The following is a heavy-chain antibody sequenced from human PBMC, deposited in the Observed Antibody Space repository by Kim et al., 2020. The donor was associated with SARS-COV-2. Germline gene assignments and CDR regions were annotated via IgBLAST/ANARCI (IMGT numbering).Heavy chain of an antibody. D-gene: IGHD1-1*01. CDR1: GGSISSSSYY. CDR3: ARPYRDYYYYYMDV. V-gene: IGHV4-39*01. CDR2: IYYSGST. Sequence: SETLSLTCTVSGGSISSSSYYWGWIRQPPGKGLEWIGSIYYSGSTYYNPSLKSRVTISVDTSKNQFSLKLSSVTAADTAVYYCARPYRDYYYYYMDVWGKGTTVTVSS. J-gene: IGHJ6*03.